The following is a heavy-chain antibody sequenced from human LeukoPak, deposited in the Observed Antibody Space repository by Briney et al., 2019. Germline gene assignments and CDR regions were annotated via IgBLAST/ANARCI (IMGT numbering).Heavy chain of an antibody. CDR2: ISSGSTTI. CDR1: GFTFSAHS. Sequence: GGSLRLSCVASGFTFSAHSLNWVRQAPGKGLEWISYISSGSTTIYYADSVKGRFTISRDNAKNSLYLQMNSLRDEDTALYYCARDNLTPYWNFDLWGRGTLVTVSS. V-gene: IGHV3-48*02. D-gene: IGHD4-23*01. CDR3: ARDNLTPYWNFDL. J-gene: IGHJ2*01.